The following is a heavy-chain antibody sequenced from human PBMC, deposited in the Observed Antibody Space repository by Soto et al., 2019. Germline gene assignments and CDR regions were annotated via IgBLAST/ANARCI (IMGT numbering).Heavy chain of an antibody. CDR1: GYTFTSYA. V-gene: IGHV1-3*01. CDR2: INAGNGNT. Sequence: EASVKVSCKASGYTFTSYAIHWVRQAPGQRLEWMGWINAGNGNTKYSQKFQDRVTITRDTSASTAYMELSSLRSEDTAVYYCARGLPLAPDYWGQGTLVTVSS. J-gene: IGHJ4*02. CDR3: ARGLPLAPDY.